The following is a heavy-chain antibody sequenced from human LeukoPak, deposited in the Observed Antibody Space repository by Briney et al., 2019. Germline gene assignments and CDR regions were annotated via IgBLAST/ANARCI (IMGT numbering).Heavy chain of an antibody. CDR1: GFTFSSSL. D-gene: IGHD1-26*01. Sequence: GGSLRLSCAASGFTFSSSLMHWVRQAPGKGLVWVSRVNSDGSATSYADSVKGRFTISRDNAKNTLYLQMNSLRAEDTAVYYCASGSGSYYAYWGQGPLVTVSS. V-gene: IGHV3-74*01. CDR3: ASGSGSYYAY. J-gene: IGHJ4*02. CDR2: VNSDGSAT.